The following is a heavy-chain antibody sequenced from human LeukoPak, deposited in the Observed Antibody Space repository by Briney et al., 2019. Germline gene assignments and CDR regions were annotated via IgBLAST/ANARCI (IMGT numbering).Heavy chain of an antibody. CDR2: ITSSSSTI. Sequence: GGSLRLSRAASGFTFNSYAMNWVRQAPGKGLEWVSYITSSSSTIYYADSVKGRFTISRDNAKNTLYLQMNSLRAEDTAVYYCARRSCSSTSCYWYYYYGMDVWGQGTTVTVSS. CDR1: GFTFNSYA. V-gene: IGHV3-48*04. D-gene: IGHD2-2*01. CDR3: ARRSCSSTSCYWYYYYGMDV. J-gene: IGHJ6*02.